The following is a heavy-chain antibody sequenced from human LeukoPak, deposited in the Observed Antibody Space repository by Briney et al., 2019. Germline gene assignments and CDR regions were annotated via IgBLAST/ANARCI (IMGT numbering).Heavy chain of an antibody. CDR2: ISASNGNT. CDR1: GYTFTSYG. Sequence: ASVKVSCKASGYTFTSYGISGVRQAPGQGLEWMGWISASNGNTNYAQKLQGRVTMTTDPSTSTAYMELRSLRSDDTAVYYCARDSVVTPYYFDYWGQGTLVTVSS. D-gene: IGHD4-23*01. CDR3: ARDSVVTPYYFDY. J-gene: IGHJ4*02. V-gene: IGHV1-18*01.